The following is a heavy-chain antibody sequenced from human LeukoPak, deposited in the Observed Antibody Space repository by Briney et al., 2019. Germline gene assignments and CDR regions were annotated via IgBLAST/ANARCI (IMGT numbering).Heavy chain of an antibody. J-gene: IGHJ4*02. D-gene: IGHD3-10*01. V-gene: IGHV3-33*01. Sequence: GGSLRLSCAASGFPFSTYGMHWVRQAPGKGLEWVAVIRSDGSNKYYADSVKGRFTISRDNSKNTVYLQMNSLRAEDTAVYYCARDYYGSGSFQYDSWGQGTLVTVSS. CDR3: ARDYYGSGSFQYDS. CDR2: IRSDGSNK. CDR1: GFPFSTYG.